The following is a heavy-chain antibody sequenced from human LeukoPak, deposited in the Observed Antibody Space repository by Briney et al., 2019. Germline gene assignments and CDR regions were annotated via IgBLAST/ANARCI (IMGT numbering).Heavy chain of an antibody. Sequence: GGSLRLSCAASGFTVSDNYMNWVRQAPGKGLEWVSIIYSGATTYYADSVKGRFTISRDNSKNTLYLQMNSLRAEDTAVYYCASFRIAAAGTGFDYWGQGTLVTVSS. V-gene: IGHV3-53*01. D-gene: IGHD6-13*01. CDR1: GFTVSDNY. CDR3: ASFRIAAAGTGFDY. CDR2: IYSGATT. J-gene: IGHJ4*02.